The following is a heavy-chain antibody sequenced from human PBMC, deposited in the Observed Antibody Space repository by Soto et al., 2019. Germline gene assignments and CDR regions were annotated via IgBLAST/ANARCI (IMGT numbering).Heavy chain of an antibody. CDR3: ARGVGSGSYYNQYNWFDP. CDR1: GYTFTNYG. CDR2: ISAYNGNT. Sequence: QVQLVQSGAEVKKPGASVKVSCKASGYTFTNYGISWVRQAPGQGLEWMGWISAYNGNTNHAQKLQGRVTMTTDTSTSTAYMELRSLRSDDAAVYYCARGVGSGSYYNQYNWFDPWGQGTLVTVSS. D-gene: IGHD3-10*01. J-gene: IGHJ5*02. V-gene: IGHV1-18*01.